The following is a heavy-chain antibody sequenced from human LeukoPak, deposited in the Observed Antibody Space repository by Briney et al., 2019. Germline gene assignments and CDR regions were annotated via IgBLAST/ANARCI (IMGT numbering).Heavy chain of an antibody. V-gene: IGHV3-23*01. D-gene: IGHD6-25*01. CDR1: GFTFSSYG. CDR3: EKIANKRYSSGFDY. J-gene: IGHJ4*02. CDR2: ISGSGGST. Sequence: GGSLRLSCAASGFTFSSYGMSWVRQAPGKGLEWVSGISGSGGSTYYADSLKGRFTISRDNSKNTVYLQMKSLRAEDKAVYYCEKIANKRYSSGFDYWGRGTLVTASS.